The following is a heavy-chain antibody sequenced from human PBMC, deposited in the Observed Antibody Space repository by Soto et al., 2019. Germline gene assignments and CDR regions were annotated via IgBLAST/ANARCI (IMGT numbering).Heavy chain of an antibody. V-gene: IGHV4-30-2*01. Sequence: QLQLQESGSGLVKPSQTLSLTCAVSGGAISCVGYSWSWIRQPPGKGLEWIGYIYHSGSTYYNPSLKSRVTIPGDRSTNKFSMKLSSVTAADTAVYYCASSHAGAHITAAVHWGQGNLVTVSS. J-gene: IGHJ4*02. CDR2: IYHSGST. CDR1: GGAISCVGYS. CDR3: ASSHAGAHITAAVH. D-gene: IGHD6-13*01.